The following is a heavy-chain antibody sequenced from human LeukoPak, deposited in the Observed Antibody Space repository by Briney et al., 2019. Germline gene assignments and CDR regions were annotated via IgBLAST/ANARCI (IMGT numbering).Heavy chain of an antibody. Sequence: SETLSLTCAVSGDSISSSNWWSWVRQPPGKGLEWIGEIYHSGSTNYNPSLKSRVTISVDKSKNQFSLKLSSVTAADTAVYYCARYSSGPRELDAFDIWGQGTMVTVSS. J-gene: IGHJ3*02. CDR3: ARYSSGPRELDAFDI. V-gene: IGHV4-4*02. D-gene: IGHD6-19*01. CDR2: IYHSGST. CDR1: GDSISSSNW.